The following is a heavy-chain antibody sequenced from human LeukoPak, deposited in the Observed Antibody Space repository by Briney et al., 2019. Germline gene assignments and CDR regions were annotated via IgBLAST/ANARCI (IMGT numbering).Heavy chain of an antibody. CDR2: IDPSGGST. Sequence: ASVKVSCKASGYTFTNYYLHWVRQVPRQGLEWMGLIDPSGGSTTHAQNFQGRLMLTWDTSATTVYMQLSSLTSDDTAVYYCARDGAVIATGDEDYLDYWGHGTLVTVSS. V-gene: IGHV1-46*01. CDR1: GYTFTNYY. J-gene: IGHJ4*01. CDR3: ARDGAVIATGDEDYLDY. D-gene: IGHD2-21*01.